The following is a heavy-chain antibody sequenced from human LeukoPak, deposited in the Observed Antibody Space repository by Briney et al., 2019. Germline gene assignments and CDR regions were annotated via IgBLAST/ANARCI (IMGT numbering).Heavy chain of an antibody. CDR2: INHSGST. CDR3: ARGRYYYSMDV. CDR1: GGSFSGYY. V-gene: IGHV4-34*01. J-gene: IGHJ6*04. Sequence: PSETLSLTCAVYGGSFSGYYWSWIRQPPGKGLEWIGEINHSGSTNYNPSLKSRVTISVDTSKNQFSLKLSSVTAADTAVYYCARGRYYYSMDVWGKGTTVTVSS.